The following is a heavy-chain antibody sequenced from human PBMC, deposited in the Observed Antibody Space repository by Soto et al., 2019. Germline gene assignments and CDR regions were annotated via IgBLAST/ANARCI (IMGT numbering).Heavy chain of an antibody. J-gene: IGHJ6*02. D-gene: IGHD5-18*01. CDR3: AGWIQIQPYYYYGMDV. CDR1: GGSISSSNW. V-gene: IGHV4-4*02. Sequence: QVQLQESGPGLVKPSGTLSLTCAVSGGSISSSNWWSWVRQPPGKGLEWIGEIYHSGSTNYNPSLKSLVTLPVAMSKNLFSLKLSSVTAADTAVYYCAGWIQIQPYYYYGMDVWGQGTTVTVSS. CDR2: IYHSGST.